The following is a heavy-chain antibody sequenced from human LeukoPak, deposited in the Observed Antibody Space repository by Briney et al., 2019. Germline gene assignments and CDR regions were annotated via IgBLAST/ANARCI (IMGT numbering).Heavy chain of an antibody. Sequence: GGSLRLSCAASGFTFSSYVMSWVRQAPGKGLEWVSAIGDSGGSTYYADSVKGRFTISRDNSKNTLYLQMSSLRAEDTALYYCAKFFSPHYYGMDVWGQGTTVTVSS. J-gene: IGHJ6*02. CDR3: AKFFSPHYYGMDV. D-gene: IGHD2/OR15-2a*01. CDR2: IGDSGGST. V-gene: IGHV3-23*01. CDR1: GFTFSSYV.